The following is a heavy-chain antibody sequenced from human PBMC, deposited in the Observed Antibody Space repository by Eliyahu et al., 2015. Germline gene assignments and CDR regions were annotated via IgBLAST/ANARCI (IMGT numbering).Heavy chain of an antibody. V-gene: IGHV5-51*01. D-gene: IGHD1-1*01. Sequence: EVQLVQSGREXRESGEXLKXXXKGSGYSFTTYWIGXVRQMPGKGLEWVGITYPGDSXTRXSPSFQGQVTISVDKSLSTAYLYWSSLKASDTAMYYCARRESTGPLDYWGQGTLVTVSS. CDR3: ARRESTGPLDY. J-gene: IGHJ4*02. CDR2: TYPGDSXT. CDR1: GYSFTTYW.